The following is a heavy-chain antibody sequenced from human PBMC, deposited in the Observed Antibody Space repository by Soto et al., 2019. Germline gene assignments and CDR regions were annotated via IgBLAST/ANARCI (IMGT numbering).Heavy chain of an antibody. CDR3: ARAQFKHYYDSSGYYPDY. Sequence: ASVKVSCKASGYTFTGYYMHWVRQAPGQGLEWVGWINPNSGGTNYAQKFQGRVTMTRDTSISTAYMELSRLRSDDTAVYYCARAQFKHYYDSSGYYPDYWGQGTLVTVSS. CDR2: INPNSGGT. J-gene: IGHJ4*02. CDR1: GYTFTGYY. V-gene: IGHV1-2*02. D-gene: IGHD3-22*01.